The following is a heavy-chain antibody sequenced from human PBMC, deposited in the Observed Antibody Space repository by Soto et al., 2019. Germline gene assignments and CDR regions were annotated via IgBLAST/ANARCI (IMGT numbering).Heavy chain of an antibody. CDR1: GGSISSGDYY. J-gene: IGHJ2*01. CDR3: ARGLYCSSTSCYPWYFDL. CDR2: IYYSGST. Sequence: QVQLQESGPGLVKPSQTLSLTCTVSGGSISSGDYYWSWIRQPPGKGLEWIGYIYYSGSTYYNPSLKSRVNISVDTSKNQFSLKLSSVTAADTAVYYCARGLYCSSTSCYPWYFDLWGRGTLVTVSS. V-gene: IGHV4-30-4*01. D-gene: IGHD2-2*01.